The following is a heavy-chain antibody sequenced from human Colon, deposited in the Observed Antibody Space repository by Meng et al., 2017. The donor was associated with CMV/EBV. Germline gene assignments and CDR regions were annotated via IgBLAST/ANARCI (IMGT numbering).Heavy chain of an antibody. D-gene: IGHD3-3*01. V-gene: IGHV4-4*01. J-gene: IGHJ4*02. CDR2: IHHTGSS. Sequence: LPCPFSGASISSSNWWTWVRQPPGKGLEWIGEIHHTGSSNYNPSLKGRVTISVDKSNNHFSLRLTSVTAADSAVYFCARDAHFGVADYWGQGTLVTVSS. CDR3: ARDAHFGVADY. CDR1: GASISSSNW.